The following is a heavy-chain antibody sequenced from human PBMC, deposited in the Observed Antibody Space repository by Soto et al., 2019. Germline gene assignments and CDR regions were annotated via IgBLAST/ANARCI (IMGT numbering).Heavy chain of an antibody. D-gene: IGHD2-2*01. V-gene: IGHV3-23*01. J-gene: IGHJ6*02. CDR3: ARDIIVVVPAAPNYYYYYGMDV. CDR2: ISVSGDTT. CDR1: GFIFSNYD. Sequence: EGQLLESGGGLLQPGGSLRLSCAASGFIFSNYDMSWVRQAPGKGLEWVSAISVSGDTTYYADSVKGRFTISRDNSKNTLYLQMNSLRAEDTAVYYCARDIIVVVPAAPNYYYYYGMDVWGQGTTVTVSS.